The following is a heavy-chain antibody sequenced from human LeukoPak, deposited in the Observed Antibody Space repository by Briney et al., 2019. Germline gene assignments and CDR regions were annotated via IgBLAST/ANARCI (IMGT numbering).Heavy chain of an antibody. Sequence: PGGSLRLSCAASGFTFSSYSMNWVRQAPGKGLEWVSYFSTSSSHIYYADSVKGRFTISRDNANNSLYLQMDSLRAEDTAVYYCAKDVRSDYFDYWGQGTLVTVSS. V-gene: IGHV3-21*01. CDR2: FSTSSSHI. CDR1: GFTFSSYS. CDR3: AKDVRSDYFDY. J-gene: IGHJ4*02.